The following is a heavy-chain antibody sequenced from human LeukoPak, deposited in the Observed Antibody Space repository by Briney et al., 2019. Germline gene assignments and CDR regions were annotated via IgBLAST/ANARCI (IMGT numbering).Heavy chain of an antibody. CDR3: ARQVFVSYYYSYMDV. D-gene: IGHD2-21*01. CDR1: GYTFSSYG. CDR2: INAYDGDT. V-gene: IGHV1-18*04. J-gene: IGHJ6*03. Sequence: ASVKVSCKASGYTFSSYGITWVRQAPGQGLEWMGWINAYDGDTSYAQMFQGRVTMTTDTSTSTAYMELRSLTSDDTVVYYCARQVFVSYYYSYMDVWGKGTTVTVSS.